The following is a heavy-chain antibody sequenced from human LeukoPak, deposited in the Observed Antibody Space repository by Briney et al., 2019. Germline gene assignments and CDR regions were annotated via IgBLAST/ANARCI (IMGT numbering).Heavy chain of an antibody. J-gene: IGHJ4*02. CDR3: AREWLRHFDY. CDR2: INHSGST. CDR1: GYSISSGYY. V-gene: IGHV4-38-2*02. D-gene: IGHD5-12*01. Sequence: PSETLSLTCTVSGYSISSGYYWGWIRQPPGKGLEWIGEINHSGSTNYNPSLKSRVTISVDTSKNQFSLKLSSVTAADTAVYYCAREWLRHFDYWGQGTLVTVSS.